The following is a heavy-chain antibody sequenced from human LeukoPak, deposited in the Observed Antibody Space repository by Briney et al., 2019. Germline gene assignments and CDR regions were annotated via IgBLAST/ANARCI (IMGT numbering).Heavy chain of an antibody. CDR2: IYYSGST. CDR1: GGSISSYY. V-gene: IGHV4-59*01. CDR3: ARGATLATIDAFDI. D-gene: IGHD5-12*01. J-gene: IGHJ3*02. Sequence: SETLSLTCTVSGGSISSYYWSWIRQPPGKGLEWIGYIYYSGSTNYNPSLKSRVTISVDTSKNQFSLKLSSVTAADTAVYYCARGATLATIDAFDIWGQGTMVTVSS.